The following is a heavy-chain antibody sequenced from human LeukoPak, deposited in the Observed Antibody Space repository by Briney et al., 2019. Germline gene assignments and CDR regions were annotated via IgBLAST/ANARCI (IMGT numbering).Heavy chain of an antibody. CDR3: TTRSPARYCSDGACYSSADY. CDR1: GFTFSSYW. J-gene: IGHJ4*02. Sequence: GGSLRLSCAASGFTFSSYWMNWARQAPGKGLEWVGRIKSKTDGGTTDYAAPVKGRFTISRDDSKNTLYLQMNSLKTEDTAMYYCTTRSPARYCSDGACYSSADYWGQGTLVTVSS. D-gene: IGHD2-15*01. V-gene: IGHV3-15*01. CDR2: IKSKTDGGTT.